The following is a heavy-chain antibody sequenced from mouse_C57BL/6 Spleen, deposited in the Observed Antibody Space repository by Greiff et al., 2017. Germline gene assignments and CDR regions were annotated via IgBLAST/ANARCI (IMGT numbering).Heavy chain of an antibody. CDR3: ARSDIQRGYFDV. V-gene: IGHV2-9-1*01. Sequence: VQVVESGPGLVAPSQSLSITCTVSGFSLTSYAISWVRQPPGKGLEWLGVLWTGGGTNYNSAIKSRLSISKDNSNSQVFLKMNSLPTDDTARYYCARSDIQRGYFDVWGTGTTVTVSS. CDR2: LWTGGGT. CDR1: GFSLTSYA. J-gene: IGHJ1*03. D-gene: IGHD2-13*01.